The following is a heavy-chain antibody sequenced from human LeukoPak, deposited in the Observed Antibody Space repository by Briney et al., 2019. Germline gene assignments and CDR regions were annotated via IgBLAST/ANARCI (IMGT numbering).Heavy chain of an antibody. J-gene: IGHJ4*02. V-gene: IGHV1-2*06. CDR2: INPNSGGT. Sequence: GASVKVSCKASGYTFTGYYMHWVRQAPGQGLEWMGRINPNSGGTNYAQKLQGRVTMTTDTSTSTAYMELRSLRSDDTAVYYCARVIFGGWYDSSGSHDYWGQGTLVTVSS. CDR1: GYTFTGYY. CDR3: ARVIFGGWYDSSGSHDY. D-gene: IGHD3-22*01.